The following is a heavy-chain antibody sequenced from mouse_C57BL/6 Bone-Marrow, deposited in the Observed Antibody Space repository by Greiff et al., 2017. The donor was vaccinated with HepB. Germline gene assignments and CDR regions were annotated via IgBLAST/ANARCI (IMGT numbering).Heavy chain of an antibody. D-gene: IGHD4-1*01. V-gene: IGHV5-12*01. CDR2: ISNGGGST. CDR3: ARHLTGTRDAMDY. Sequence: EVQLVESGGGLVQPGGSLKLSCAASGFTFSDYYMYWVRQTPEKRLEWVAYISNGGGSTYYPDTVTGRFTISRDNAKNTLYLQMSRLKSEDTAMYYCARHLTGTRDAMDYWGQGTSVTVSS. J-gene: IGHJ4*01. CDR1: GFTFSDYY.